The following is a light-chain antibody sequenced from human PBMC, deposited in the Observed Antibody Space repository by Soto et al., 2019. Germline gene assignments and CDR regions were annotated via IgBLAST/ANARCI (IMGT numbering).Light chain of an antibody. Sequence: EKVMTQSPATLSMSPGERATLSCRASQSVSSYLAWYQQKPGQAPRLLIYGASTRATGIPARFSGSGSGTEFTLTISSLQSEDFAVCECQQYSNWPSWTFGQGTKVEVK. CDR3: QQYSNWPSWT. V-gene: IGKV3-15*01. CDR1: QSVSSY. CDR2: GAS. J-gene: IGKJ1*01.